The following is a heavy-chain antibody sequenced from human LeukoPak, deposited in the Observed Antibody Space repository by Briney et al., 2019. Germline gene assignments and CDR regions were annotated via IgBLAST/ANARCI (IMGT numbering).Heavy chain of an antibody. Sequence: GGSLRLSCAASGFTFSGYSMNWVRQPPGKGLEWVSSISSSSSYIYYADSVKGRFTISRDNAKNSLYLQMNSLRAEDTAVYYCARGDQDIVVVVAATVFDYWGQGTLVTVSS. CDR3: ARGDQDIVVVVAATVFDY. J-gene: IGHJ4*02. CDR1: GFTFSGYS. V-gene: IGHV3-21*01. D-gene: IGHD2-15*01. CDR2: ISSSSSYI.